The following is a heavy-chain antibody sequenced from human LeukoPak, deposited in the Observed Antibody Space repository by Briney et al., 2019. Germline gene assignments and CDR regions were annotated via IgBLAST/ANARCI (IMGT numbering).Heavy chain of an antibody. J-gene: IGHJ4*02. V-gene: IGHV1-2*02. CDR2: INPNSGGT. CDR3: AREEIWFGELLVRYYDY. D-gene: IGHD3-10*01. CDR1: GYTFAGYY. Sequence: ASVKVSCKASGYTFAGYYMHWVRQAPGQGLEWMGWINPNSGGTNYAQKFQGRVTMTRDTSISTAYMELSRLRSDDTAVYYCAREEIWFGELLVRYYDYWGQGTLVTVSS.